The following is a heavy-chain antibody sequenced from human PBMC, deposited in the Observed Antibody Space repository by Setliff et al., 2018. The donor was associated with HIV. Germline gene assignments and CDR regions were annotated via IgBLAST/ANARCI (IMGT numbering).Heavy chain of an antibody. Sequence: PSVKVSCKASGGTFNNYAISWVRQAPGQGLEWVGGIIPLFGTTNYAQKFQGRVTITADESTNTAHMELNSLRSIDTAMYYCATVFYYNSESYSLDYWGQGMLVTVS. CDR3: ATVFYYNSESYSLDY. CDR2: IIPLFGTT. CDR1: GGTFNNYA. D-gene: IGHD3-10*01. V-gene: IGHV1-69*13. J-gene: IGHJ4*02.